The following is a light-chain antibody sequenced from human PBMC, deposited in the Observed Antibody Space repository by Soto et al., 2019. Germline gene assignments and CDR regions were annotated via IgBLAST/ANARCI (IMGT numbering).Light chain of an antibody. CDR2: AAS. CDR3: QQSHSAPLT. V-gene: IGKV1-39*01. CDR1: QSISSH. Sequence: QMTQSPSSLFASVGDRVTITCRASQSISSHLNWYQQKVGQTPRLLIYAASTLQSEVPPRFSGSGSGTEFTLTISGLQREDFATYYCQQSHSAPLTFGGATKIQI. J-gene: IGKJ4*01.